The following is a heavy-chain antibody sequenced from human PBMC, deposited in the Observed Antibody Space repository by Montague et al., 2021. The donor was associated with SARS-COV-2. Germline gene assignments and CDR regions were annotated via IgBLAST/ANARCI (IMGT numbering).Heavy chain of an antibody. Sequence: SETLSLTCTVSGGSISSSNYYWDWIRQPPGKRLEWIGGIYDSGSTYYNPSLKSRVTISVDTSKNHFSLKLSSVTAADTAVYYCARRGRKLLPVATTIGGFDIWGQGTMVTVSS. D-gene: IGHD5-12*01. J-gene: IGHJ3*02. CDR2: IYDSGST. CDR3: ARRGRKLLPVATTIGGFDI. CDR1: GGSISSSNYY. V-gene: IGHV4-39*02.